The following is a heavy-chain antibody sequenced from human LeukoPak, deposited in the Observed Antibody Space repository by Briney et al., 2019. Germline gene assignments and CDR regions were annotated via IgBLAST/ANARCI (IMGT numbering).Heavy chain of an antibody. J-gene: IGHJ6*03. Sequence: PGGSLRLSCAASGVSFNKAWMSWVRQAPGKGLEKVGLIKSQTDCARTDYAARVNGRFILSREDSKNALFLQMNSQIAEDTAVYYCPREDYYFYMDVWGKGTTVTVSS. CDR2: IKSQTDCART. V-gene: IGHV3-15*01. CDR3: PREDYYFYMDV. CDR1: GVSFNKAW.